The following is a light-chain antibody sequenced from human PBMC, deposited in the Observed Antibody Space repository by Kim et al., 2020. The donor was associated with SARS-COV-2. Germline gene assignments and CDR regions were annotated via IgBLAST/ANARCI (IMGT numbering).Light chain of an antibody. J-gene: IGKJ3*01. V-gene: IGKV1-8*01. CDR3: QQYYGYPFT. CDR2: AAS. Sequence: ASTGDRVTLTCRASQGISSYLAWYQQKPGKAPKLLIYAASTLHTGVPSRFSGSGSGTDFTLTISCLQSEDFATYFCQQYYGYPFTFGPGTKVDIK. CDR1: QGISSY.